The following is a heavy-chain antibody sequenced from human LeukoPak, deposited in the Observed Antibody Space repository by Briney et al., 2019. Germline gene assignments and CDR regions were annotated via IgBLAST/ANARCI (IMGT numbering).Heavy chain of an antibody. J-gene: IGHJ3*02. CDR2: IYFNGRT. D-gene: IGHD4-11*01. CDR1: GESISSSSYY. CDR3: ARGPNNAGNYRSFDI. V-gene: IGHV4-39*07. Sequence: KPSETLSLTCSVSGESISSSSYYWAWIRQSPGKGLEWIGSIYFNGRTYYNPSLKSRVAILADTSKNHFSLVVTSLTVADTAIFYCARGPNNAGNYRSFDIWGQGTMVTVSS.